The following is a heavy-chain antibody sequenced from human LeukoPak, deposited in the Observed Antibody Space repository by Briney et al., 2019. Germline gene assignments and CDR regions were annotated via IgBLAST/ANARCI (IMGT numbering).Heavy chain of an antibody. CDR1: GGSISSYY. CDR2: IYYSGST. CDR3: ARHPYSSRDYYYYGMDV. J-gene: IGHJ6*02. D-gene: IGHD6-13*01. Sequence: SETLSLTCTVSGGSISSYYWSWIRQPPGKGLEWIGYIYYSGSTNYNPSLKSRVTISVDTSKNQFSLKLSSVTAADTAVYYCARHPYSSRDYYYYGMDVWGQGTTVTVSS. V-gene: IGHV4-59*08.